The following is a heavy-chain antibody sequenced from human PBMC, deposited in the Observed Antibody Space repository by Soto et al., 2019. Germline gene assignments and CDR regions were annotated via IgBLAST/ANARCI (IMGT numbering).Heavy chain of an antibody. D-gene: IGHD1-1*01. CDR2: IIPIFGTA. J-gene: IGHJ6*02. V-gene: IGHV1-69*13. Sequence: SVKVSCKASGGTFSSYAISWVRQAPGQGLEWMGGIIPIFGTANYAQKFQGRVTITADESTSTAYMELSSLRSEDTAVYYCATSLRTVNYYYYGMDVWGQGTTVTVSS. CDR1: GGTFSSYA. CDR3: ATSLRTVNYYYYGMDV.